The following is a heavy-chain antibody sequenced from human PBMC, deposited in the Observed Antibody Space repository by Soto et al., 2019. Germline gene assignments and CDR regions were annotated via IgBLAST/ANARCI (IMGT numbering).Heavy chain of an antibody. CDR2: IRGSGGST. V-gene: IGHV3-23*01. D-gene: IGHD6-19*01. J-gene: IGHJ4*02. Sequence: EVQLLESGGGLVQPGGSLRLSCAASGFTFSSYAMSWVRQAPGKGLEWVSAIRGSGGSTYYADSVKGRFTVSRDNSKNTLYLQMNSLRAEDTAVYYCAREASVAGYYFDYWGQGTLVTVSS. CDR3: AREASVAGYYFDY. CDR1: GFTFSSYA.